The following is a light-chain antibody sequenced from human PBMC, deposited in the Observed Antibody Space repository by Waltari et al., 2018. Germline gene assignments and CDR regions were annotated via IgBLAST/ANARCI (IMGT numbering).Light chain of an antibody. CDR1: QNVYSY. Sequence: EIVLTQSPATLSLSPGERAPLSCRASQNVYSYLVWYQQKPGQTPRLLIHDASIRAPGIPGRFSGSGSGTDFTLTISSLEPEDFAVYYCQQRASWPPITFGQGTRLEIK. CDR3: QQRASWPPIT. V-gene: IGKV3-11*01. J-gene: IGKJ5*01. CDR2: DAS.